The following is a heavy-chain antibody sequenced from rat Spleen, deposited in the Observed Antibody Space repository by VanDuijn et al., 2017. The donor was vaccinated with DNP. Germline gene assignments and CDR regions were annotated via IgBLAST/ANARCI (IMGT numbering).Heavy chain of an antibody. CDR3: ARQFGGRRYYAMDA. J-gene: IGHJ4*01. D-gene: IGHD1-1*01. V-gene: IGHV5-58*01. CDR2: INIDGGGT. Sequence: EVQLVETGGGLVQPGRSLKLSCGASGFTFSDYWMYWIRQAPGKGLEWVAGINIDGGGTYYLDSVKGRFIISRDNAENTLYLQMDSLRSEETATYYCARQFGGRRYYAMDAWGQGTSVTVSS. CDR1: GFTFSDYW.